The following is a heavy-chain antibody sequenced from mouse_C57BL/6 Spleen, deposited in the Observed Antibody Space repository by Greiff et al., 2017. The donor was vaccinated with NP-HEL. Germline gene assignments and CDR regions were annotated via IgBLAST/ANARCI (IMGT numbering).Heavy chain of an antibody. CDR2: IDPSDSYT. Sequence: QVQLKQPGAELVRPGTSVKLSCKASGYTFTSYWMHWVKQRPGQGLEWIGVIDPSDSYTNYNQKFKGKATLTVDTSSSTAYMQLSSLTSEDSAVYYCAKAYYSNYDYAMDDWGQGTSVTVSS. J-gene: IGHJ4*01. CDR3: AKAYYSNYDYAMDD. V-gene: IGHV1-59*01. D-gene: IGHD2-5*01. CDR1: GYTFTSYW.